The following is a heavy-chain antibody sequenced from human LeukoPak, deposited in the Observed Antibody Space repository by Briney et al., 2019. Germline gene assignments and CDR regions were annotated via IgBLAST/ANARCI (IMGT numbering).Heavy chain of an antibody. Sequence: GGSLRLSCAASGFMFSSYEMNWVRQAPGKGLEWVSYIRSRGGTIYYADSVKGRFTISRDNAKNSLFLQMNSLRAEDTAVYYCARDLLGYNYYYMDVWGKGTTVTVSS. CDR3: ARDLLGYNYYYMDV. J-gene: IGHJ6*03. V-gene: IGHV3-48*03. CDR1: GFMFSSYE. CDR2: IRSRGGTI. D-gene: IGHD3-16*02.